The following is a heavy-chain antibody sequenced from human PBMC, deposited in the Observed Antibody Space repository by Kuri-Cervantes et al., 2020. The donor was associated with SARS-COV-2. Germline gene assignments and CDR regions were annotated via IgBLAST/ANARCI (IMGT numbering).Heavy chain of an antibody. J-gene: IGHJ4*02. CDR3: TKDDFWSGYFDY. CDR1: GGSFSGYY. V-gene: IGHV4-34*03. CDR2: IYYSGST. Sequence: SETLSLTCAVYGGSFSGYYWSWIRQPPGKGLEWIGYIYYSGSTYYNPSLKSRVTISVDTSKNQFSLKLSSVTAADTAVYYCTKDDFWSGYFDYWGQGTLVTVSS. D-gene: IGHD3-3*01.